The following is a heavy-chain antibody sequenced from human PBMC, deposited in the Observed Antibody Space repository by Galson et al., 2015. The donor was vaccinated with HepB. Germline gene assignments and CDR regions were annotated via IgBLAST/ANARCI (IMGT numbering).Heavy chain of an antibody. D-gene: IGHD3-16*01. V-gene: IGHV3-23*01. CDR3: ARSYNYYYMDV. J-gene: IGHJ6*03. CDR1: GFTFSSYS. Sequence: SLRLSCAAPGFTFSSYSMIWVRQAPGKGLEWVSEISAGGDDTKYADSVKGRFTISRDNAKNSLYLQMNSLRAEDTAVYYCARSYNYYYMDVWGEGTTVTVSS. CDR2: ISAGGDDT.